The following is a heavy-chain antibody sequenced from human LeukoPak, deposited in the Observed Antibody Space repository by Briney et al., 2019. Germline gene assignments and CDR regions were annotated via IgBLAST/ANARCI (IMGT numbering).Heavy chain of an antibody. Sequence: GASVKVSCKASGYTFTGYYMHWVRQAPGQGLEWMGWINPNSGGTNYAQKFQGRATMTRDTSISTAYMELSRLRSDDTAVYYCARSRGSGYDPPYYYYGMDVWGQGTTVTVSS. V-gene: IGHV1-2*02. CDR1: GYTFTGYY. CDR3: ARSRGSGYDPPYYYYGMDV. J-gene: IGHJ6*02. CDR2: INPNSGGT. D-gene: IGHD5-12*01.